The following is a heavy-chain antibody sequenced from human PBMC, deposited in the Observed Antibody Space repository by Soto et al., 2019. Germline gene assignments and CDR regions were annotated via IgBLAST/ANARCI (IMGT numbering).Heavy chain of an antibody. CDR3: ASFQGILTPFDY. J-gene: IGHJ4*02. V-gene: IGHV4-39*01. Sequence: SETLSLTCTVSGGSISSSSYYWGWIRQPPGKGLEWIGSIYYSGSTYYNPSLKSRVTISVDTSKNQFSLKLSSVTAADTAVYYCASFQGILTPFDYWGQGTLVTVSS. CDR1: GGSISSSSYY. D-gene: IGHD3-9*01. CDR2: IYYSGST.